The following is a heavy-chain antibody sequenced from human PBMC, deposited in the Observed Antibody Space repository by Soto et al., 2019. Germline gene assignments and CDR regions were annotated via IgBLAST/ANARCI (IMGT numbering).Heavy chain of an antibody. CDR2: IIPIFGTV. Sequence: QVQLVQAGAEVKKPGSSVKVSCKAPGGTFSSYAISWVRQAPGRGLEWMGGIIPIFGTVKYAQKFQGRVTITADESTSTGYMELSSLRSEDTAVYYCARSQGSSSSLDIYYYYYYGMDVWGQGTTVTVSS. J-gene: IGHJ6*02. D-gene: IGHD2-2*01. CDR3: ARSQGSSSSLDIYYYYYYGMDV. CDR1: GGTFSSYA. V-gene: IGHV1-69*01.